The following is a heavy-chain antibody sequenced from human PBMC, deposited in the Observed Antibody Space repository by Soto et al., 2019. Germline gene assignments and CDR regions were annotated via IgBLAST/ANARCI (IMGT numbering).Heavy chain of an antibody. Sequence: QVQLVQSGADVQRPGSSVRVSCKASGDTFNFYSINWVRQAPGLGLQGMGRINPILSMSNYAPRFQGRVRMTADKSPTTAYMELSSLRSEDTAMYYCATSYGSGYRAFDSWGQGALVTVSS. J-gene: IGHJ4*02. D-gene: IGHD3-10*01. CDR3: ATSYGSGYRAFDS. CDR2: INPILSMS. V-gene: IGHV1-69*02. CDR1: GDTFNFYS.